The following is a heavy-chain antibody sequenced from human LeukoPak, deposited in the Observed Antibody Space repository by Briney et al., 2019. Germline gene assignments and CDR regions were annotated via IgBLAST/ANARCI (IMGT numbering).Heavy chain of an antibody. Sequence: SVKVSCKASGGTFISYAISWVRQAPGQGLEWMGGIIPIFGTANYAQKFQGRVTITADESTSTAYMELSSLRSEDTAVYYCARPSGFGEFQLEHAVQEAFDIWGQGTMVTVSS. CDR1: GGTFISYA. V-gene: IGHV1-69*01. CDR3: ARPSGFGEFQLEHAVQEAFDI. CDR2: IIPIFGTA. J-gene: IGHJ3*02. D-gene: IGHD3-10*01.